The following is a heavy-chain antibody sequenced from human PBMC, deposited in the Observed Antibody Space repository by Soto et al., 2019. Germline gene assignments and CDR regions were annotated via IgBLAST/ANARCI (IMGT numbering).Heavy chain of an antibody. J-gene: IGHJ6*02. CDR3: ARDFKSSGWYYYYYYGMDV. CDR1: GFTFSSYA. CDR2: ISYDGSNK. V-gene: IGHV3-30-3*01. D-gene: IGHD6-19*01. Sequence: GGSLRLSCAASGFTFSSYAMHWVRQAPGKGLEWVAVISYDGSNKYYADSVKGRFTISRDNSKNTLYLQMNSLRAEDTAVYYCARDFKSSGWYYYYYYGMDVWGQGTTVTVSS.